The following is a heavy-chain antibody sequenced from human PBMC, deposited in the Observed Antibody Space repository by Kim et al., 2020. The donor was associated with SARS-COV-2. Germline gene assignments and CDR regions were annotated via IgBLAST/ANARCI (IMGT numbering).Heavy chain of an antibody. D-gene: IGHD3-16*02. CDR3: SIAPYGGGSYRYYFGY. CDR1: GGSFGHYF. V-gene: IGHV4-34*03. Sequence: SETLSLTCAVYGGSFGHYFWHWVRKSPGKGLEWIGEIKESGSTNYYPSLKSRAPITADTSKNQISLKLNPVTAAAAAVYYYSIAPYGGGSYRYYFGY. CDR2: IKESGST. J-gene: IGHJ4*01.